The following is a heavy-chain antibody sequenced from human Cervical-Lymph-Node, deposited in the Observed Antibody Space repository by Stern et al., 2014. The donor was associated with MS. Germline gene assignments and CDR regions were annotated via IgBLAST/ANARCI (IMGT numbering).Heavy chain of an antibody. D-gene: IGHD2-2*01. J-gene: IGHJ5*02. Sequence: QVQLVQSGAEVKKPGASVKVSCKTSGYTFINYAITWVRQAPGQGLEWMGWIRPYNGDTYYAQKFQDRVNMTTDSSASTAYMDLRSLRSDDTAIYYCARSIVVVPTSVGAVVNWFDPWGQGTPVTVSS. CDR1: GYTFINYA. V-gene: IGHV1-18*01. CDR2: IRPYNGDT. CDR3: ARSIVVVPTSVGAVVNWFDP.